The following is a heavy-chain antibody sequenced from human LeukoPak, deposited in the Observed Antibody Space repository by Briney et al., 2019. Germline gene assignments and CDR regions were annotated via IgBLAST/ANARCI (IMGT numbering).Heavy chain of an antibody. D-gene: IGHD3-10*01. CDR2: INTGGDT. V-gene: IGHV1-3*04. CDR1: GFTFSDYY. CDR3: AREGFGSGTNLEVGYFDY. J-gene: IGHJ4*02. Sequence: GGSLRLSCAASGFTFSDYYMSWVRQAPGQRLEWMGWINTGGDTAYSQRFQGRVTIISDTSASTAYMDLSNLRSEDTAVYYCAREGFGSGTNLEVGYFDYWGQGSLVTVSS.